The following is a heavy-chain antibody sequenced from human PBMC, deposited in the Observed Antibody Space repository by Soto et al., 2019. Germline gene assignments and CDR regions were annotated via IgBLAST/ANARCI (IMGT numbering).Heavy chain of an antibody. CDR3: TRGLWEREGRVVVGAPTVIDVPNPLQALP. Sequence: SETLSLTCTVSGGSISSYYWSWIRLPPGKGLEYIGYIYYSDSTNYNPSLESRVSISVDTSKNQFSLKLSSVTAADTAVYYCTRGLWEREGRVVVGAPTVIDVPNPLQALPWG. D-gene: IGHD2-2*01. CDR2: IYYSDST. V-gene: IGHV4-59*08. CDR1: GGSISSYY. J-gene: IGHJ5*02.